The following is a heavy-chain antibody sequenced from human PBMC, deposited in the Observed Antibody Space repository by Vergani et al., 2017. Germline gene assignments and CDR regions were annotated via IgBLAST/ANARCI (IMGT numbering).Heavy chain of an antibody. CDR3: AKDLGGCNSISCSYYMDV. CDR1: GFTFSSYA. D-gene: IGHD2/OR15-2a*01. Sequence: DVHLAESGGGFFQPGGSLRLSCGASGFTFSSYAMTWVRLAPGKGLQWVSAISGSGGNTFYTDSVKGRFTISRDNSKDTLYLQMNSLRVEDTAVYYCAKDLGGCNSISCSYYMDVWDKGTTVTV. CDR2: ISGSGGNT. J-gene: IGHJ6*03. V-gene: IGHV3-23*04.